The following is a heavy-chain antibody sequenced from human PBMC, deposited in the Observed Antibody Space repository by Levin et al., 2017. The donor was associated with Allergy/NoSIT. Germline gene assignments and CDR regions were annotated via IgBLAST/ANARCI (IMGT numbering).Heavy chain of an antibody. Sequence: GGSLRLSCAASGFTFSSYSMNWVRQAPGKGLEWVSYISSSSSTIYYADSVKGRFTISRDNAKNSLYLQMNSLRAEDTAVYYCASLGHKEWLVLVGAFDIWGQGTMVTVSS. J-gene: IGHJ3*02. CDR2: ISSSSSTI. D-gene: IGHD6-19*01. CDR1: GFTFSSYS. CDR3: ASLGHKEWLVLVGAFDI. V-gene: IGHV3-48*01.